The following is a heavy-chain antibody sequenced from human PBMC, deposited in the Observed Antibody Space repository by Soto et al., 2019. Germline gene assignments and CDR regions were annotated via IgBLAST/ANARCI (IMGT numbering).Heavy chain of an antibody. V-gene: IGHV3-23*04. CDR1: GFTFSTFG. D-gene: IGHD1-1*01. Sequence: VQLVESGGGLVQPGGSLRLSCAVSGFTFSTFGMSWVRQPPGKGLEGVSMISGSGTTTYYPDSVKGRFTISRDNSXNTLYLQVNSLRAEDTAVYYCARHMWDLVEPLVDTWGQGTRVTVSP. J-gene: IGHJ5*02. CDR3: ARHMWDLVEPLVDT. CDR2: ISGSGTTT.